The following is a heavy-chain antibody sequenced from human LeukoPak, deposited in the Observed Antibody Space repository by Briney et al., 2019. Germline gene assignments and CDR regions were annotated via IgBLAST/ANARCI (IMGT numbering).Heavy chain of an antibody. D-gene: IGHD3-22*01. Sequence: GGSLRLSCAASGFSFSSYAMHWVRQAPGKGLEWVAVISYDGSNKYYTDSVKGRFTISRDNSKNTLYLQMNSLRAEDTAVYYCARDKTYYYDSSGPGAFDIWGQGTMVTVSS. CDR1: GFSFSSYA. J-gene: IGHJ3*02. V-gene: IGHV3-30*14. CDR2: ISYDGSNK. CDR3: ARDKTYYYDSSGPGAFDI.